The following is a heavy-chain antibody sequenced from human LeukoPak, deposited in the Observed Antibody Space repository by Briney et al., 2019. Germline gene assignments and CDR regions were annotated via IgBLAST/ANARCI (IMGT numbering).Heavy chain of an antibody. J-gene: IGHJ4*02. CDR2: INPNRGDT. CDR1: GYTFNGYY. CDR3: ARGLWFGGSLPYAFDY. V-gene: IGHV1-2*02. Sequence: ASVKVSCKASGYTFNGYYMHWVRQAPGQGLEWMGWINPNRGDTKHAQKFQGRVTMTRDTSINTAYMEVRRLRSDDTAVYYCARGLWFGGSLPYAFDYWGQGTLATVSS. D-gene: IGHD3-10*01.